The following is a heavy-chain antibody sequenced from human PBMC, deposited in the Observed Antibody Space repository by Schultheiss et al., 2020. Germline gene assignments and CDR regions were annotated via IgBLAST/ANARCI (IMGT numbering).Heavy chain of an antibody. CDR1: GYTFTTYG. V-gene: IGHV1-18*01. CDR3: ARDLFYYDSSGYPIFDY. Sequence: GESLKISCKASGYTFTTYGISWVRQAPGQGLEWMGWISTYNGNTNYAQKLQGRVTMTTDTSTSTAYMELRSLRSDDTAVYYCARDLFYYDSSGYPIFDYWGQGTLVTVSS. D-gene: IGHD3-22*01. CDR2: ISTYNGNT. J-gene: IGHJ4*02.